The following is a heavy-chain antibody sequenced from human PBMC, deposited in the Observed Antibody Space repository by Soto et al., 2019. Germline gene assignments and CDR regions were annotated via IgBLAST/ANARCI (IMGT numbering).Heavy chain of an antibody. D-gene: IGHD2-2*01. CDR2: IYYSGST. V-gene: IGHV4-59*01. CDR3: ARAHCSSTSCKKGPFDC. Sequence: SETLSLTCTVSGGSISSYYWSWIRQPPGKGLEWIGYIYYSGSTNYNPSLKSRVTMSVDTSKNQFSLKLSSVTAADTAVYYCARAHCSSTSCKKGPFDCWGQGTLVTVSS. CDR1: GGSISSYY. J-gene: IGHJ4*02.